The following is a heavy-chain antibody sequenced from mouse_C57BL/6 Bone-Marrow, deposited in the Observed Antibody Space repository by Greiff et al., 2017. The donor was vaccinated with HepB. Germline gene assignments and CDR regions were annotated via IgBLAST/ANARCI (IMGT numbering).Heavy chain of an antibody. Sequence: QVQLQQPGAELVKPGASVKLSCKASGYTFTSYWMHWVKQRPGQGLEWIGMIHPNSGSTNYNEKFKSKATLTVDKSSSTAYMQLSSLTSEDSAVDYCAYYYYGSSYDAYWGQGTLVTVSA. V-gene: IGHV1-64*01. CDR1: GYTFTSYW. J-gene: IGHJ3*01. CDR2: IHPNSGST. D-gene: IGHD1-1*01. CDR3: AYYYYGSSYDAY.